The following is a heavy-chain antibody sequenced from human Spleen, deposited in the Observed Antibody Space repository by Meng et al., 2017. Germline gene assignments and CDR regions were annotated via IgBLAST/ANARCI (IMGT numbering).Heavy chain of an antibody. D-gene: IGHD2-2*01. Sequence: SVKVSCKAPGGIFSNSVVGWVRQATGQGLEWMGGINGVFGTTNYAQKFQGRVTITTDESTSTVYMELARLTSEDTAVYFCARKAGNCITTTCYSLDYWGQGTLVTVSS. V-gene: IGHV1-69*05. CDR3: ARKAGNCITTTCYSLDY. CDR2: INGVFGTT. J-gene: IGHJ4*02. CDR1: GGIFSNSV.